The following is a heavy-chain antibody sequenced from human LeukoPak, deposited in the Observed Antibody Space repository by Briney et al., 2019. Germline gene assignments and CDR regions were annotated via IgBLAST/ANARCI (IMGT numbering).Heavy chain of an antibody. D-gene: IGHD1-26*01. Sequence: PGRSLRLSCAASGFTFSSYAMHWVRQAPGKGLEWVAVISYDGSNTYYADSVKGRFTISRDNSKNTLYLQMNSLRAEDTALYYCASCPSGSSYGYFDYWGQGTLVTVSS. CDR1: GFTFSSYA. CDR2: ISYDGSNT. J-gene: IGHJ4*02. V-gene: IGHV3-30-3*01. CDR3: ASCPSGSSYGYFDY.